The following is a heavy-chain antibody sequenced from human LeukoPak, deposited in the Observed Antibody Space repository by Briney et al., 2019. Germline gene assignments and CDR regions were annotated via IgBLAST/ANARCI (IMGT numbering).Heavy chain of an antibody. V-gene: IGHV4-39*02. J-gene: IGHJ4*02. Sequence: SETLCLTCTVSGGSISSSNYYWGWIRQPPGKGLEWIGSIYYSGSTYYNSSLKSRVTISVDTSKNQFSLNLRSVTAADTAVYYCATEKSSGYHWGQGTLVTVSS. CDR1: GGSISSSNYY. CDR2: IYYSGST. CDR3: ATEKSSGYH. D-gene: IGHD3-22*01.